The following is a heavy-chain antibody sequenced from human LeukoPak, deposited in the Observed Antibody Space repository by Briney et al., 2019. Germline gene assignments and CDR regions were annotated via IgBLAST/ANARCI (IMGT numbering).Heavy chain of an antibody. V-gene: IGHV4-34*01. J-gene: IGHJ5*02. CDR2: INHSGST. CDR1: GGSFSGYY. D-gene: IGHD3-10*01. CDR3: ARGHYGSGSYCWFDP. Sequence: SETLSLTCAVYGGSFSGYYWSWIRQPPGKGLEWIGEINHSGSTNYNPSLKSRVTISVDTSKNQFSLKLSSVTAADTAVYYCARGHYGSGSYCWFDPWGQGTLVTVSS.